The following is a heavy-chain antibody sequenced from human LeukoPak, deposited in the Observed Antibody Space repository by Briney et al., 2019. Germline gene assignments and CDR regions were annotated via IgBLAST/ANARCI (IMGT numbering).Heavy chain of an antibody. D-gene: IGHD3-22*01. V-gene: IGHV1-46*01. CDR2: INPSGGST. J-gene: IGHJ4*02. CDR3: ARDARPNSSGYYLPVDY. Sequence: ASVKVSCKASGYTFTGYYMHWVRQAPGQGLEWMGIINPSGGSTSYAQKFQGRVTMTRDTSTSTVYMELSSLRSEDTAVYYCARDARPNSSGYYLPVDYWGQGTLVTVSS. CDR1: GYTFTGYY.